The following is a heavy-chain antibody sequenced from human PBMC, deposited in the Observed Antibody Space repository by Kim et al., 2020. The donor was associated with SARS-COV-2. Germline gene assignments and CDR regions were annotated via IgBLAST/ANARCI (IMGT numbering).Heavy chain of an antibody. CDR2: IWYDGSNT. J-gene: IGHJ4*02. CDR1: GFTFSTYG. V-gene: IGHV3-33*01. Sequence: GGSLRLSCAASGFTFSTYGMHWVRQAPGKGLEWVAVIWYDGSNTYYADSVKGRFTISRDSSKNTLYLQMNSLRAEDTAVYYCARERYSTSEHQIDYWGQGTLVTVSS. CDR3: ARERYSTSEHQIDY. D-gene: IGHD2-2*01.